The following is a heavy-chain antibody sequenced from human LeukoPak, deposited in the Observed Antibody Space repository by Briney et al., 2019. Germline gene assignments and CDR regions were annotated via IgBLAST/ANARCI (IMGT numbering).Heavy chain of an antibody. V-gene: IGHV4-59*08. Sequence: SETLSLTCTVSARSISSYYWSSIRQPPGKGLEWIGYIYYSGSTNYNPSLKSRVTISVDTSKNQFSLKLSSVPAADTAVYYCARQFSRWFDPWGQGTLVTVSS. CDR2: IYYSGST. CDR1: ARSISSYY. J-gene: IGHJ5*02. CDR3: ARQFSRWFDP.